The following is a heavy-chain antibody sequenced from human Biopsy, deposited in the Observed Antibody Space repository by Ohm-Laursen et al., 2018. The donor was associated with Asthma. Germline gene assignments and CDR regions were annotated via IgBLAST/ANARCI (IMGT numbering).Heavy chain of an antibody. Sequence: SVKVSCKSLGGTFNTYVIGWVRQAPGQRLEWMGGINSVFGTTTYPQKFQDRVTITADDSTSTVYMELSSLRSEDTAVYYCARKAGPCISRTCYSLDFWGQGTLVTVSS. CDR3: ARKAGPCISRTCYSLDF. D-gene: IGHD2-2*01. CDR1: GGTFNTYV. CDR2: INSVFGTT. J-gene: IGHJ4*02. V-gene: IGHV1-69*13.